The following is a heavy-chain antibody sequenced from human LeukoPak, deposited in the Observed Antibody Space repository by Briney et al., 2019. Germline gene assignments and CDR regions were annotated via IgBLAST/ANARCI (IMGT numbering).Heavy chain of an antibody. V-gene: IGHV1-46*01. CDR2: INPSGGST. CDR3: ARGFCGSGCSGRGDAFDI. J-gene: IGHJ3*02. D-gene: IGHD6-19*01. CDR1: GYTLTELS. Sequence: ASVKVSCKVSGYTLTELSMHWVRQAPGKGLEWMGIINPSGGSTSYAQKFQGRVTMTRDTSTSTVYMELSSLRSEDTAVYYCARGFCGSGCSGRGDAFDIWGQGTMVTVSS.